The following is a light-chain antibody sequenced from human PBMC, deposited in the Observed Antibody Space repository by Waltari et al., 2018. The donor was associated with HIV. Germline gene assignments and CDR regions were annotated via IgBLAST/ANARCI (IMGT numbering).Light chain of an antibody. CDR1: QDINNY. CDR2: DSS. Sequence: DIQMTQSPSSLSASVGDRVNITCQASQDINNYLNWYQQKPGRTPKLLIFDSSTLQKGVPSRFIGSGSGTNFTFVISSLQREDVATYFCQQYDSVPITFGPGTKVDIK. J-gene: IGKJ3*01. CDR3: QQYDSVPIT. V-gene: IGKV1-33*01.